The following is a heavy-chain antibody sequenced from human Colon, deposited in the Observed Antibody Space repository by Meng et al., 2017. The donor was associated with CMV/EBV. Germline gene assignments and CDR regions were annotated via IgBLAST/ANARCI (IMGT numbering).Heavy chain of an antibody. CDR1: GFNLNTYS. Sequence: ESLKISCAASGFNLNTYSMNWLRQAPGRGLEWVASISISNSYIYYADSVKGRFTISRDNAKNSSSLHMNSLRAEDTAIYYCARGGSRSYFFDNWGQGTLVTVSS. J-gene: IGHJ4*02. V-gene: IGHV3-21*01. D-gene: IGHD3-10*01. CDR2: ISISNSYI. CDR3: ARGGSRSYFFDN.